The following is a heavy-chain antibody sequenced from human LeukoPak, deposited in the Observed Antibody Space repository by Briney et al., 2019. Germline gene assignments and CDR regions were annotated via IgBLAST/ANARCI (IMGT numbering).Heavy chain of an antibody. Sequence: GGSLRLSCAASGFTFSSYSMNWVRQAPGKGLEWVSYISSSSSTIYYADSVKGRFTISRDNAKNSLYLQMNSLRAEDTAVYYCARRWNAFDIWGQGTMVTVSS. CDR2: ISSSSSTI. CDR3: ARRWNAFDI. V-gene: IGHV3-48*04. J-gene: IGHJ3*02. CDR1: GFTFSSYS. D-gene: IGHD2-15*01.